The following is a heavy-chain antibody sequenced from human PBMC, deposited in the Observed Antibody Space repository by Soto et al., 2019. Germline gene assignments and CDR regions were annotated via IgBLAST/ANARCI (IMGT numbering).Heavy chain of an antibody. D-gene: IGHD3-16*01. J-gene: IGHJ6*03. CDR3: VKFRGRAYHYYYMDV. Sequence: DVPLLESGGGLAQRGGSLRISCAASGFSFSTYGMTWVRQAPGKGLEWVSYGGSGGSTYYADSVKGRFTISRDNSKNTLYLQMNSLRAEDTAVYYCVKFRGRAYHYYYMDVWGNGTTVTVSS. CDR1: GFSFSTYG. CDR2: GGSGGST. V-gene: IGHV3-23*01.